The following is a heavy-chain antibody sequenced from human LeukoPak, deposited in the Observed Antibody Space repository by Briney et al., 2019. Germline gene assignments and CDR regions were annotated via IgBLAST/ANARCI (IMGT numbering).Heavy chain of an antibody. Sequence: PSETLSLTCTVSGVSINTYFWSWIRQPPGKGLEWIGYVNYNGITNYNPSLKSRVSISLDTSKNQFSLRLNSVTAAETAVYYCARAGATHYFDYWGQGTLVTVSS. D-gene: IGHD1-26*01. CDR2: VNYNGIT. CDR1: GVSINTYF. V-gene: IGHV4-59*01. J-gene: IGHJ4*02. CDR3: ARAGATHYFDY.